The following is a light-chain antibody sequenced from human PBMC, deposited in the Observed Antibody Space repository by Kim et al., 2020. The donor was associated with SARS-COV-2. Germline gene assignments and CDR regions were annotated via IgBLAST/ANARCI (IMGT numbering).Light chain of an antibody. CDR2: GDN. CDR3: QSYDRGLSGYV. CDR1: SSNIGTGFH. V-gene: IGLV1-40*01. J-gene: IGLJ1*01. Sequence: RVTISGTGSSSNIGTGFHVHWYHQRPGRAPKLLIHGDNDRPSGVPHRFSGSKSGTSASLAISGLQAEDEGDYYCQSYDRGLSGYVFGTGTKVTVL.